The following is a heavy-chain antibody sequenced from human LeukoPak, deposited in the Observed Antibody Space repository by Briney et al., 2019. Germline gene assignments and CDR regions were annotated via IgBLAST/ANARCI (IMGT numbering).Heavy chain of an antibody. CDR1: GYSFTSYW. Sequence: RGETLKISCKGSGYSFTSYWIGWVRQMPGKGLEWMGIIYPGDSDTRYSPSFQGQVTISADKSISTAYLQWSSLKASDTAMYYCARCSSSWYTRISAFDIWGQGTMVTVSS. CDR2: IYPGDSDT. J-gene: IGHJ3*02. CDR3: ARCSSSWYTRISAFDI. D-gene: IGHD6-13*01. V-gene: IGHV5-51*01.